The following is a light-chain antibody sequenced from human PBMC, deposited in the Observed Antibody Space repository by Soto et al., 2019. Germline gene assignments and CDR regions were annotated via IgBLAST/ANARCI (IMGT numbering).Light chain of an antibody. V-gene: IGKV3-11*01. J-gene: IGKJ2*01. Sequence: EIVLTQSPATLSLSPGERATHSCRASQSVRSYLAWYQQKHGQAPRLLIYEASNRATGSPARFSGSGSGTDFTLTISSLEPEDFAVYYCQQRSNGPSYTFGQGTKLEIK. CDR1: QSVRSY. CDR2: EAS. CDR3: QQRSNGPSYT.